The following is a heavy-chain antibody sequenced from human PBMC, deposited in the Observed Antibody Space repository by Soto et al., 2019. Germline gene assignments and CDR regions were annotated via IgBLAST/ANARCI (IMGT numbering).Heavy chain of an antibody. CDR3: ARLGYDFWSGYPPVLKDYYYYGMDV. CDR2: IYPGDSDT. CDR1: GYSFTSYW. Sequence: GESLKISCKGSGYSFTSYWIGWVRQMPGKGLEWMRIIYPGDSDTRYSPSFQGQVTISADKSISTAYLQWSSLKASDTAMYYCARLGYDFWSGYPPVLKDYYYYGMDVWCQGTTVTVSS. D-gene: IGHD3-3*01. J-gene: IGHJ6*02. V-gene: IGHV5-51*01.